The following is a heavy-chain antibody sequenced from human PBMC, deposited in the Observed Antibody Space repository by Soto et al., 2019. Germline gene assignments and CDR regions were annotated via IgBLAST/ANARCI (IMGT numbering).Heavy chain of an antibody. V-gene: IGHV3-23*01. J-gene: IGHJ4*02. CDR1: GFTFSSFA. CDR2: ISGDGVIT. CDR3: TKAGEVFGSVDY. Sequence: VQVLKSGGGSVQPGESLRLSCAASGFTFSSFALNWVRQAPGKGLEWVSGISGDGVITYYADSVRGRFTISRHNSKNTLFLQMNTLRAEDTGIYYCTKAGEVFGSVDYWGRGTLVTVSS. D-gene: IGHD3-10*01.